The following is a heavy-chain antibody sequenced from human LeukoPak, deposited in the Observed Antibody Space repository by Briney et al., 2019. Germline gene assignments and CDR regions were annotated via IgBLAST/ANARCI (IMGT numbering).Heavy chain of an antibody. V-gene: IGHV3-23*01. Sequence: PVGSLRLSREASGFTFTSYAMHWVRQAPGKGLEWASSITSAGDGTFYTDALSGRFTISRDNAKKVVFLQMKSLRRGDSALYYCAKGTDTTGRQNFDIWGQGTLVTVSS. CDR2: ITSAGDGT. J-gene: IGHJ1*01. D-gene: IGHD2-8*02. CDR1: GFTFTSYA. CDR3: AKGTDTTGRQNFDI.